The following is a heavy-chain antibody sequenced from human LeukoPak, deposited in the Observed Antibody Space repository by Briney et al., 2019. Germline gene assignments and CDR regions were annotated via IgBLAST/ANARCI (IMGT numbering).Heavy chain of an antibody. J-gene: IGHJ3*02. D-gene: IGHD3-22*01. V-gene: IGHV4-59*01. CDR1: GGSISTYY. CDR2: IYNSGST. CDR3: ARIYYDSGAYYRRAFDI. Sequence: RPSETLSLTCTVSGGSISTYYWSWIRQPPGKGLGWIAYIYNSGSTNSNPSLKSRVTISVDTSKNQFSLRLSSVTAADTAVYYCARIYYDSGAYYRRAFDIWGQGTMVSVSS.